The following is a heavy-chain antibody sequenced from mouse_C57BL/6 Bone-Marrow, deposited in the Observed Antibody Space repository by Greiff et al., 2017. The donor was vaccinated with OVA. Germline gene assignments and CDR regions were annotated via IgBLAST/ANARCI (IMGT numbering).Heavy chain of an antibody. CDR3: TREAYGNALAY. CDR2: IDPETCGT. D-gene: IGHD2-1*01. J-gene: IGHJ3*01. CDR1: GYTFTDYE. V-gene: IGHV1-23*01. Sequence: VQLQESGAELVRPGASVKLSCKASGYTFTDYEMHCVKQTPVHGLEWIGAIDPETCGTAYNQKFKGKATLTADKSSSTDYMELSSLTSEDSDVDYWTREAYGNALAYWGQGTLVTVSA.